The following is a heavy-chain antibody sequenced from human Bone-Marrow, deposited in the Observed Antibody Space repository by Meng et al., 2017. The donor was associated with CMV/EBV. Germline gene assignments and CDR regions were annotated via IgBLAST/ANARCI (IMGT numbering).Heavy chain of an antibody. CDR3: ARGRYSSSWLFWSWFDP. D-gene: IGHD6-13*01. J-gene: IGHJ5*02. Sequence: GGSLRLSCAASGFTFSSYEMNWVRQAPGKGLEWVSYISSSGSTIYYADSVKGRFTISRDNAKNSLYLQMNSLRAEDTAVYYCARGRYSSSWLFWSWFDPWGQGTLVTVSS. CDR1: GFTFSSYE. CDR2: ISSSGSTI. V-gene: IGHV3-48*03.